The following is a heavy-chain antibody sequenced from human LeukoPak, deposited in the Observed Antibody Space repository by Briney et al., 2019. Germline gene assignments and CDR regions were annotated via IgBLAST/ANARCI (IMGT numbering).Heavy chain of an antibody. CDR1: GGTFSSYG. J-gene: IGHJ4*02. CDR3: ARDGVPQDIVVVPAAI. CDR2: IIPIFGTA. Sequence: GASVKVSCKASGGTFSSYGISWVRQAPGQGLERMGGIIPIFGTANYAQKFQGRVTITTDESTSTAYMELSSLRSEDTAVYYCARDGVPQDIVVVPAAIWGQGTLVTVSS. D-gene: IGHD2-2*01. V-gene: IGHV1-69*05.